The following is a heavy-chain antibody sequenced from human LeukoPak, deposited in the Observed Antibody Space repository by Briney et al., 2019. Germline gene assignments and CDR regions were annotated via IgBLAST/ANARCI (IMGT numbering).Heavy chain of an antibody. Sequence: GGSLRLSCEASGFTLSTYWMNWVRQVPGKGLDWVANINPDGSGKRYVDSVKGRFTIARDNADNSLSLQMNSLKAEDTAVYYCASWGAGGNSWGQGTLVTVSS. CDR1: GFTLSTYW. V-gene: IGHV3-7*01. D-gene: IGHD3-16*01. CDR3: ASWGAGGNS. CDR2: INPDGSGK. J-gene: IGHJ4*02.